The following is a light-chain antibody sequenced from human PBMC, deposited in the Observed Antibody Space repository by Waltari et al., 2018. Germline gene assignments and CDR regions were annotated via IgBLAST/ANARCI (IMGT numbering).Light chain of an antibody. CDR2: ATS. V-gene: IGKV1-39*01. CDR3: QQSYRTPPLT. Sequence: DIQMTQSPSSLSASVGDRVTITCRASQSISGYLNWYQQKPGKAPKVLIYATSSWQSGVPSRFSGSGSWTDFTLTISSLQPEDFATYYCQQSYRTPPLTFGGGTKVEIK. J-gene: IGKJ4*01. CDR1: QSISGY.